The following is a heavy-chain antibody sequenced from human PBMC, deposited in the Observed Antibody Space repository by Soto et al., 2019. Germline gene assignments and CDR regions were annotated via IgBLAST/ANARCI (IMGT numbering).Heavy chain of an antibody. CDR3: ARHFNSNYDVSHYYYYGMDV. J-gene: IGHJ6*02. V-gene: IGHV5-51*01. CDR2: IYPGDSDT. Sequence: PGESLKISCKGSGYSFTSYWIGWVRQMPGKGLEWMGIIYPGDSDTRYSPSFQGQVTISADKSISTAYLQWSGLKASDTAMYYCARHFNSNYDVSHYYYYGMDVWGQGTTVTVSS. CDR1: GYSFTSYW. D-gene: IGHD4-4*01.